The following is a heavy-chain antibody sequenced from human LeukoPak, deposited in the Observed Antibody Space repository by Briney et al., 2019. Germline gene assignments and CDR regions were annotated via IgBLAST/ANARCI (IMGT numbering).Heavy chain of an antibody. J-gene: IGHJ6*03. CDR1: GPTLSSYA. D-gene: IGHD3-10*01. V-gene: IGHV3-23*01. CDR3: AKGQGLISLYPYYYYYMDV. CDR2: KIGSGGST. Sequence: GPSLTLSCAPSGPTLSSYALSSARLAPGRGRGWLSSKIGSGGSTYYADSVKGRFTISRDNSKTTLYLQMNSLRAEDTAVYYCAKGQGLISLYPYYYYYMDVWGKGTTVTVSS.